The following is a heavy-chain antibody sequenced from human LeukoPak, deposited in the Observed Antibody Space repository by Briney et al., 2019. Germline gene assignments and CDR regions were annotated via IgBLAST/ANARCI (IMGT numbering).Heavy chain of an antibody. CDR3: AKDRAHKYYYDSSGYYHDAFDI. CDR1: GFTFSTYA. V-gene: IGHV3-23*01. J-gene: IGHJ3*02. D-gene: IGHD3-22*01. Sequence: GGSLRLSCAASGFTFSTYAMNWVRQAPGKGLEWVSTFSGSVDTTYYADSVKGRFTISRDNSKNTLYLQMNSLRAEDTAVYYCAKDRAHKYYYDSSGYYHDAFDIWGQGTMVTVSS. CDR2: FSGSVDTT.